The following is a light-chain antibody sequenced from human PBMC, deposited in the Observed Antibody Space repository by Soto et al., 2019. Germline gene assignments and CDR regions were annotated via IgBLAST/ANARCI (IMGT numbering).Light chain of an antibody. CDR2: DVS. Sequence: QSALTQPRSVSGSPGQSVTISCTGTSSDVGGYNYVSWYQPHPGKAPKLIIYDVSKRPSGVPDRFSGSKSGNTASLTISGLRAEDEADYYCCSYAGNYYVFGTGTKLTVL. J-gene: IGLJ1*01. CDR3: CSYAGNYYV. V-gene: IGLV2-11*01. CDR1: SSDVGGYNY.